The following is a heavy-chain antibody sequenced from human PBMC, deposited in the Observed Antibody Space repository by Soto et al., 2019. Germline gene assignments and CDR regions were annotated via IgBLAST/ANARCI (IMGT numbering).Heavy chain of an antibody. CDR1: DASMHGYY. J-gene: IGHJ4*02. CDR2: IYDSGKT. CDR3: ARQLGDRKIFDY. V-gene: IGHV4-59*08. D-gene: IGHD2-21*02. Sequence: PWETLSLTCIVSDASMHGYYWSWIRQPPGRGLECIAYIYDSGKTNYNTSLKSRVTISVDTSKNQFSLKLSSVTAAETAVYYCARQLGDRKIFDYWGQTILVTAS.